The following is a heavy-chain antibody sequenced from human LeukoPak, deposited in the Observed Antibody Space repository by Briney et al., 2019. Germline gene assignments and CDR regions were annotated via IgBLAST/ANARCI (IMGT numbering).Heavy chain of an antibody. D-gene: IGHD3-9*01. V-gene: IGHV4-4*07. Sequence: PSETLSLTCTVSGGSISNYYWSWIRQPAGKGLEWIGRINTSGSTHYNSSLKSRVTMSVDSSKNQFSLKLRSVTAADTAVYYCARCLTKTYYYYYMDAWGKGTTVTVSS. CDR2: INTSGST. CDR1: GGSISNYY. CDR3: ARCLTKTYYYYYMDA. J-gene: IGHJ6*03.